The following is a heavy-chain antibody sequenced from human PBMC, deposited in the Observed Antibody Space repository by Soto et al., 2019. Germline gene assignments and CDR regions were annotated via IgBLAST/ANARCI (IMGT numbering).Heavy chain of an antibody. V-gene: IGHV4-59*02. CDR3: AGVSWNGCYYYGMEV. Sequence: HSYTMALTSTACGDCVNISYVAVSRKPPGKGLEWIGYTYYSGSTNYNPSLKSRVTISVDTSKNQFSLKLSSVTAADTAVYYCAGVSWNGCYYYGMEVWGQGIMVTVSS. CDR2: TYYSGST. J-gene: IGHJ6*02. CDR1: GDCVNISY. D-gene: IGHD1-1*01.